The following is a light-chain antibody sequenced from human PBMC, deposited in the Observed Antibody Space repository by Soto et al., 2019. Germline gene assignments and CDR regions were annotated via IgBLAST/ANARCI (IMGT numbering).Light chain of an antibody. CDR1: QSVSSN. CDR2: GAS. J-gene: IGKJ1*01. Sequence: EIVMTQSPGTLSVSPGERATLSCRASQSVSSNLAWYQQKPGQAPRLLIYGASTRATGIPARFSGSGSGTEFTLTICSLQSEDFVVYYCQQYNNWPWTFGQGTKVDI. CDR3: QQYNNWPWT. V-gene: IGKV3-15*01.